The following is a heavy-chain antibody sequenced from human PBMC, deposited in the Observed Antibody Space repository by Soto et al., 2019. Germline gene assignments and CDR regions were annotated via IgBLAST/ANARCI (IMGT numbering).Heavy chain of an antibody. CDR2: IYYSGST. CDR1: GGSISSGGYY. D-gene: IGHD6-13*01. J-gene: IGHJ6*02. Sequence: SETLSLTCTVSGGSISSGGYYWSWIRQHPGKGLEWIGYIYYSGSTYYNPSLKSRVTISVDTSKNQFSLKLSSVTAADTAVYYCARATGLIAAANYYGMDVWGQGTTVTVSS. V-gene: IGHV4-31*03. CDR3: ARATGLIAAANYYGMDV.